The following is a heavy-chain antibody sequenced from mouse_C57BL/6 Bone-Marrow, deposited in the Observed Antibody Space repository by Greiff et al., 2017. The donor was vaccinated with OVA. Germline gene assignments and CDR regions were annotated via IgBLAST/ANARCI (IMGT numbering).Heavy chain of an antibody. Sequence: EVQLVESGGGLVKSGGSLKLSCAASGFTFSSYAMSWVRQTPEKRLEWVATISDGGSYTYYPDNVKGRFTISRDNAKNNLYLQMSHLKSEDTAMYYCARENWDPFDYWGQGTTLTVSS. CDR1: GFTFSSYA. D-gene: IGHD4-1*01. CDR2: ISDGGSYT. CDR3: ARENWDPFDY. J-gene: IGHJ2*01. V-gene: IGHV5-4*01.